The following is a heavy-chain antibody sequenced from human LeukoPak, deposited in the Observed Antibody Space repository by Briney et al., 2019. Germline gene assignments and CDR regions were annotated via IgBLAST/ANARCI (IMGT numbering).Heavy chain of an antibody. Sequence: GGSLRLSCAASGFTFSSYGMHWVRQAPGKGLEWVAIIKQDGSEKYYVDSVKGRFTISRDNAKNSLYLQLNSMRVEDTAVYYCSDYTTSRGGFDHWGQGTLVSVSS. CDR2: IKQDGSEK. D-gene: IGHD2-2*02. CDR1: GFTFSSYG. CDR3: SDYTTSRGGFDH. J-gene: IGHJ4*02. V-gene: IGHV3-7*01.